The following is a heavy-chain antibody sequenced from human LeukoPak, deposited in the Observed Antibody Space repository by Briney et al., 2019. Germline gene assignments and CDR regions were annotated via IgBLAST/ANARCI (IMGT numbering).Heavy chain of an antibody. CDR1: GGSISSYY. CDR2: IYYSGST. J-gene: IGHJ6*03. Sequence: PSETLSLTCTVSGGSISSYYWSWLRQPPGKGLEWIGYIYYSGSTNYNPSLTSRVTISVDTSKNQFSLKLSSVTAADTAVYYCARATHGSGSYYHYYYYYMDVWGKGTTVTVSS. V-gene: IGHV4-59*01. CDR3: ARATHGSGSYYHYYYYYMDV. D-gene: IGHD3-10*01.